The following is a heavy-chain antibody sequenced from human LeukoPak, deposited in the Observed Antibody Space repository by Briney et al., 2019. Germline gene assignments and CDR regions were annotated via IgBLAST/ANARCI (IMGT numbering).Heavy chain of an antibody. CDR2: FIPIFGTA. J-gene: IGHJ4*02. CDR1: GGTFCSYA. Sequence: ASVKVSCKASGGTFCSYAISWVRQAPGQGLEWMGGFIPIFGTANYAQKFQGRVTITADKSTSTAYMELSSLRSEDTAVYYCVVLSVRGGPFDSWGQGTLVTVSS. D-gene: IGHD3-10*01. CDR3: VVLSVRGGPFDS. V-gene: IGHV1-69*06.